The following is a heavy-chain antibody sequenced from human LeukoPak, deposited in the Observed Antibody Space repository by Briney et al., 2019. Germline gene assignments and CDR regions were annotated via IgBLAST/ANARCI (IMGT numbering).Heavy chain of an antibody. CDR1: GGSISSGRYY. Sequence: PSETLSLTCTVPGGSISSGRYYWSWIRQPAGKGLEWVGRIETSGTTKYNPSLNSRATISVDTSKNQFSLKLNSVTAADTAVYYCARYHMLNRGVNWFDPWGQGILVTVSS. J-gene: IGHJ5*02. D-gene: IGHD2-2*01. CDR2: IETSGTT. CDR3: ARYHMLNRGVNWFDP. V-gene: IGHV4-61*02.